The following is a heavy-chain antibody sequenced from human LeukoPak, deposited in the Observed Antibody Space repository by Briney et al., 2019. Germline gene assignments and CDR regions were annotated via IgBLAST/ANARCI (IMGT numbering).Heavy chain of an antibody. CDR1: GFTFSSYA. J-gene: IGHJ4*02. Sequence: GGSLRLSCAASGFTFSSYAMSWVRQAPGKGLEWVSTISGSGGSTDYADSVKGRFTISRDNSKNMLYLQMNSLRAEDTAVYYCAKDVVYYSGYEFDYWGQGTLVTVPS. CDR2: ISGSGGST. CDR3: AKDVVYYSGYEFDY. V-gene: IGHV3-23*01. D-gene: IGHD5-12*01.